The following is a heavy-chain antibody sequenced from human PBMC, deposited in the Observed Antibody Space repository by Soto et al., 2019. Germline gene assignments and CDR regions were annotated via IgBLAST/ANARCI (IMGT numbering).Heavy chain of an antibody. CDR2: IYFDGITT. J-gene: IGHJ4*02. D-gene: IGHD1-26*01. V-gene: IGHV3-74*01. Sequence: PGGSLRLSCTASGFTFNTHWMHWVRQAPGKGLVWVSRIYFDGITTNYADSVKGRVTVSRDNAKNTVYLHVNTLRDDDTAVYYCARGGAMGVDYWGQGTLVTVSS. CDR1: GFTFNTHW. CDR3: ARGGAMGVDY.